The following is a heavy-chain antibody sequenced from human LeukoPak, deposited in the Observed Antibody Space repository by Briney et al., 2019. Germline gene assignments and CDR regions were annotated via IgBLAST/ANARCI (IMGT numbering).Heavy chain of an antibody. D-gene: IGHD6-13*01. CDR3: ARVVRSSWYIYFDY. CDR1: GGSISSSNW. CDR2: IYHSGST. V-gene: IGHV4-4*02. J-gene: IGHJ4*02. Sequence: SETLSLTCAGSGGSISSSNWWSWVRQPPGKGLEWIGEIYHSGSTNYNPSLKSRVTISVDKSKNQFSLKLSSVTAADTAVYYCARVVRSSWYIYFDYWGQGTLVTVSS.